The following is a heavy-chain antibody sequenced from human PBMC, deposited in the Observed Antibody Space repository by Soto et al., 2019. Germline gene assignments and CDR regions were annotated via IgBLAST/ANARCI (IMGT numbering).Heavy chain of an antibody. CDR1: GFTFGDYA. CDR2: IRSKAYGGTT. J-gene: IGHJ6*02. V-gene: IGHV3-49*04. D-gene: IGHD6-13*01. Sequence: PGGSLRLSCTASGFTFGDYAMSWVRQAPGKGLEWVGFIRSKAYGGTTEYAASVKGRFTISRDDSKSIAYLQMNSLKTEDTAVYYCTRDQGIAAAGTSYYYYGMDVWGQGTTVTVSS. CDR3: TRDQGIAAAGTSYYYYGMDV.